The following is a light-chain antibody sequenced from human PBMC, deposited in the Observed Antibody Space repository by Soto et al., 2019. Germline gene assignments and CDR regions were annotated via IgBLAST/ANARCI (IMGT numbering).Light chain of an antibody. CDR3: QQYCSSSPVFT. J-gene: IGKJ3*01. Sequence: EIVLTQSPGTLSLSPGERATLSCRASQSVSSSYLAWYQQKPGQAPRLLIYGASSRATGIPDRFSGSGSGTDFTLTISRLEPEDFAVYYCQQYCSSSPVFTFGPGTKVDIK. CDR2: GAS. V-gene: IGKV3-20*01. CDR1: QSVSSSY.